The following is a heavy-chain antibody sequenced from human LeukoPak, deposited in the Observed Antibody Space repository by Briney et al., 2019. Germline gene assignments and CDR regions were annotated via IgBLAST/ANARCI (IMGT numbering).Heavy chain of an antibody. Sequence: SETLSLTCTVSGGSISSYYWSWIRQPPGKGLEWIGYIYYSGSTNYNPSLKSRVTISVDTSKNQFSLKLSSVTAADTAVYYCARRLYNWNYVWDYYYYYGMDVWGQGTTVTVSS. J-gene: IGHJ6*02. D-gene: IGHD1-7*01. CDR1: GGSISSYY. CDR3: ARRLYNWNYVWDYYYYYGMDV. CDR2: IYYSGST. V-gene: IGHV4-59*08.